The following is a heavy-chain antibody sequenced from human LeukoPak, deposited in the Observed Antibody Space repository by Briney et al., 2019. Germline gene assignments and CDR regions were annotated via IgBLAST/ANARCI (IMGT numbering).Heavy chain of an antibody. D-gene: IGHD6-19*01. CDR2: ISGSGGST. Sequence: GVSLRLSCAASGFTFSSYAMSWVRQAPGKGLEWVSPISGSGGSTYYADSVKGRFTIPRDNSKTPLYLQMNSLRAEDTAVYSCAKVSSGWYGGYWGQGTLVTVSS. CDR3: AKVSSGWYGGY. V-gene: IGHV3-23*01. J-gene: IGHJ4*02. CDR1: GFTFSSYA.